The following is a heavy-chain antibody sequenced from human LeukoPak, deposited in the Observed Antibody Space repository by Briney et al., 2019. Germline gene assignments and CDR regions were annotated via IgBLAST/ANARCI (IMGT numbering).Heavy chain of an antibody. D-gene: IGHD2-15*01. CDR2: IYYSGST. CDR3: ARAPYCSGGSCASPFDP. CDR1: GGSIVSYY. J-gene: IGHJ5*02. V-gene: IGHV4-39*07. Sequence: PSETLSLTCTVSGGSIVSYYWGWIRQPPGKGLEWIGSIYYSGSTYYNPSLKSRVTISVDTSKNQFSLKLSSVTAADTAVYYCARAPYCSGGSCASPFDPWGQGTLVTVSS.